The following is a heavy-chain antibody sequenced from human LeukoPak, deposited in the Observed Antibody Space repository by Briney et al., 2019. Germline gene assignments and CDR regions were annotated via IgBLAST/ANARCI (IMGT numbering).Heavy chain of an antibody. CDR1: GFIFSSYA. V-gene: IGHV3-23*01. J-gene: IGHJ4*02. Sequence: GGSLRLSCAASGFIFSSYAMSWVRQAPGKGLEWVSAITGSGGSTYYADSVKGRFTISRDNSKNTLYVQMNSLRAEDTAVYYCATERNWVFDYWGQGTLVTVSS. CDR2: ITGSGGST. D-gene: IGHD7-27*01. CDR3: ATERNWVFDY.